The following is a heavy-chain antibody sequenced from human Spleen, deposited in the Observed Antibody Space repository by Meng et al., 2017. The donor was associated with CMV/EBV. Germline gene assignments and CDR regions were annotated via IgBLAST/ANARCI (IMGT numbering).Heavy chain of an antibody. V-gene: IGHV3-30-3*01. CDR3: AKDNWNYRSYFDY. J-gene: IGHJ4*02. Sequence: GESLKISCAASGFTFSSHSMHWVRQVPGKGLEWVALISYDGSNKYYADSVKGRFTISRDNSKNTLYLQMNSLRAEDTAVYYCAKDNWNYRSYFDYWGQGTLVTVSS. CDR2: ISYDGSNK. D-gene: IGHD1-7*01. CDR1: GFTFSSHS.